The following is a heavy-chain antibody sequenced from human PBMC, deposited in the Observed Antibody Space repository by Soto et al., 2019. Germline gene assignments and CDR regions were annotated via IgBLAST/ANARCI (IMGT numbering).Heavy chain of an antibody. Sequence: VGSLRLSFAASGFNFSSYAMSGVRQAPGKGLVWVSAFIGSGGITDYAVSVNVRYTISRDNSKNTLYLQMNSLRAEDTAVYYCAKDLGYDYWGQGTLVTVSS. D-gene: IGHD5-12*01. CDR2: FIGSGGIT. J-gene: IGHJ4*02. CDR3: AKDLGYDY. CDR1: GFNFSSYA. V-gene: IGHV3-23*01.